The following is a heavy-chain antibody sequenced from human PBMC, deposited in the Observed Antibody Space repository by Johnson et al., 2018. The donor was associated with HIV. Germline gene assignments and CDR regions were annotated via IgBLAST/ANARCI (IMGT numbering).Heavy chain of an antibody. D-gene: IGHD3-9*01. CDR1: GFTFSSYW. CDR2: IKQDGSEK. Sequence: EQLVESGGGLVQPGGSLRLSCAASGFTFSSYWMSWVRQAPGKGLEWVANIKQDGSEKYYVDSVKGRFTISRDNAKNSLYLQMNSLRAEDTAVDYCARDPGPDYDSLTGPLYGAFDIWGQGTMVTVSS. J-gene: IGHJ3*02. V-gene: IGHV3-7*01. CDR3: ARDPGPDYDSLTGPLYGAFDI.